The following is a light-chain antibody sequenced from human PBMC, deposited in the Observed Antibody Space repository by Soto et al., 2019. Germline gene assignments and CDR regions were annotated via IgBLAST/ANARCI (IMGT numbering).Light chain of an antibody. CDR1: QIIGSH. V-gene: IGKV3-15*01. CDR2: GAS. CDR3: QQYNYWWT. J-gene: IGKJ1*01. Sequence: EMVMTQSPATLSVSPGERAILSCRASQIIGSHLAWYQQKPGQPPRLLIYGASTRATGIPARFSGSGSGTEFTLTISSLQSEDFAVYYCQQYNYWWTFGQGTKVDIK.